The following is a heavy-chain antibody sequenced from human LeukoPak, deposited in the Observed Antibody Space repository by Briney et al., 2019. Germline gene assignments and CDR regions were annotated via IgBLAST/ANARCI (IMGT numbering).Heavy chain of an antibody. J-gene: IGHJ4*02. D-gene: IGHD6-19*01. CDR2: INAGNGNT. Sequence: ASVKVSCKASGYTFTSYAMHWVRQAPGQRLEWMGWINAGNGNTKYSQKFQGRVTITSDTSASTAYMELSSLRSEDTAVYYCAREVESGWDYFDYWGQGTLVTVSS. CDR3: AREVESGWDYFDY. CDR1: GYTFTSYA. V-gene: IGHV1-3*01.